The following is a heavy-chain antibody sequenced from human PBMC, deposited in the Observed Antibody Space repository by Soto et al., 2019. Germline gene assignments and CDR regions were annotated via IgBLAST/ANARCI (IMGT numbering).Heavy chain of an antibody. Sequence: QVQVVQSGAEVKKPGASVKISCKASGYSFTTYAMHWVRQAPGQRLEWMAWINGGNGNTKYSQKLQDRVTITRDTSANIAYTALSSLRSEDSAVYYCARGKGMEENYYYHGMDVWGQGTTVSVSS. J-gene: IGHJ6*02. CDR3: ARGKGMEENYYYHGMDV. D-gene: IGHD1-1*01. CDR2: INGGNGNT. CDR1: GYSFTTYA. V-gene: IGHV1-3*01.